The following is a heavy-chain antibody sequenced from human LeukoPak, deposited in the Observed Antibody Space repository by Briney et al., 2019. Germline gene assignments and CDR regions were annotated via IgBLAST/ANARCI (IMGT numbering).Heavy chain of an antibody. V-gene: IGHV4-59*08. J-gene: IGHJ3*01. CDR1: GGSLSRYY. Sequence: SETLSLTCTVSGGSLSRYYWTWIRQPPGKGLEWIAYIYYSGSTNYNSSLKSRVTISVDTSKNQFSLSLNSVTAADTAMYYRARRIGETDVFDFWGQGTMVTVSS. CDR2: IYYSGST. CDR3: ARRIGETDVFDF. D-gene: IGHD2-15*01.